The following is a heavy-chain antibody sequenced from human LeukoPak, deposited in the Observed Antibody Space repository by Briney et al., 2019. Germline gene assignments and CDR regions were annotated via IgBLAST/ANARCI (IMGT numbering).Heavy chain of an antibody. CDR2: IYSGGST. D-gene: IGHD2-15*01. CDR1: GFTVSSNY. J-gene: IGHJ4*02. V-gene: IGHV3-53*05. Sequence: GGSLRLSCAASGFTVSSNYMSWVRQAPRKGLEWVSVIYSGGSTYYADSVKGRFTISRDNSKNTLYLQMNSLRAEDTAVYYCAKDLWRYCSGGSCYYVDYWGQGTLVTVSS. CDR3: AKDLWRYCSGGSCYYVDY.